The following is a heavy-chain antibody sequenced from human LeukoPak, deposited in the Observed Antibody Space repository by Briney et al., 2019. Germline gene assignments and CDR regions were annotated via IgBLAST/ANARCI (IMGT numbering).Heavy chain of an antibody. D-gene: IGHD1-26*01. J-gene: IGHJ5*02. CDR1: GGSFSGYY. CDR3: ARGWGGSYYFPYNWFDP. V-gene: IGHV4-34*01. CDR2: INHSGST. Sequence: PSETLSLTCAVSGGSFSGYYWSWIRQPPGKGLEWIGEINHSGSTNYNPSLKSRVTISVDTSKNQFSLKLSSVTAADTAVYYCARGWGGSYYFPYNWFDPWGQGTLVTVSS.